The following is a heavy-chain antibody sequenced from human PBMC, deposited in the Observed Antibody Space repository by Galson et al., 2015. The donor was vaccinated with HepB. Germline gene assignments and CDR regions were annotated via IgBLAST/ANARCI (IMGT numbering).Heavy chain of an antibody. CDR3: ARGAHYYMDV. Sequence: SLRLSCAASGFTFSSYSMNWVRQAPGKGLEWVSYISSSSSTIYYADSVKGRFTISRDNAKNSLYLQMNSLRAEDTAVYYCARGAHYYMDVWGKGTTVTVSS. V-gene: IGHV3-48*01. J-gene: IGHJ6*03. CDR1: GFTFSSYS. CDR2: ISSSSSTI.